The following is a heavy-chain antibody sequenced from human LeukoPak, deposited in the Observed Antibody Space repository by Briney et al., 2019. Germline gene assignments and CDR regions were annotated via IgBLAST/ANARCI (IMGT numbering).Heavy chain of an antibody. CDR1: GGSISRGDYY. CDR2: IYYSGST. V-gene: IGHV4-30-4*01. D-gene: IGHD2-15*01. CDR3: ARVAPDKPFFDY. Sequence: SETRSLTCTVSGGSISRGDYYWSWIRQPPGKGLEWIGYIYYSGSTYYNPSLKSRVTISVDTSKNQFSLKLSSVTAADTAVYYCARVAPDKPFFDYWGQGTLVTVSS. J-gene: IGHJ4*02.